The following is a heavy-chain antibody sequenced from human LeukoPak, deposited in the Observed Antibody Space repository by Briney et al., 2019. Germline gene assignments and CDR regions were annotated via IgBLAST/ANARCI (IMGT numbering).Heavy chain of an antibody. CDR3: ARSAIFGVVPLGYFDL. Sequence: SETLSLTCTVSGGSISSYYWSWIRQPPGKGLEWIGYFFYSGRTNYNPSLKSRVTISVDTSKNQFSLKLSSVTAADTAVYYCARSAIFGVVPLGYFDLWGRGTLVTVSS. CDR1: GGSISSYY. J-gene: IGHJ2*01. V-gene: IGHV4-59*01. CDR2: FFYSGRT. D-gene: IGHD3-3*01.